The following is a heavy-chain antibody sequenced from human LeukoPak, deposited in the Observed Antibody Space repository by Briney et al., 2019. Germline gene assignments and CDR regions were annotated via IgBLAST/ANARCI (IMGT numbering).Heavy chain of an antibody. CDR3: ARKTDSGGSGGF. Sequence: GGSLRLSCAASGFTVSNNYMACVRQAPGKGLECVSIIYSHGGTFYTDSVMGRFTISRDSSRNTLYLQMSSLRAEDTAVYYCARKTDSGGSGGFWGQGTLVTVSS. D-gene: IGHD3-22*01. CDR1: GFTVSNNY. CDR2: IYSHGGT. V-gene: IGHV3-53*01. J-gene: IGHJ4*02.